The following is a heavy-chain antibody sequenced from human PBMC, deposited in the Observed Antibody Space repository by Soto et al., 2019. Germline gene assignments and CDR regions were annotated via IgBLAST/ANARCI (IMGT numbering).Heavy chain of an antibody. V-gene: IGHV1-24*01. J-gene: IGHJ5*02. Sequence: QLQLVQSGAEVKKPGASVKVSCKVHGSTPTELAMHWVRQAPGKGLEWMGGFDPEEGETVSAQNFEGRVPMTEDTSTDTAYMELSSLRSDDTAVYYCTTQGGVDGGFLFYFDLWGQGTLVTVSS. CDR3: TTQGGVDGGFLFYFDL. D-gene: IGHD3-16*01. CDR1: GSTPTELA. CDR2: FDPEEGET.